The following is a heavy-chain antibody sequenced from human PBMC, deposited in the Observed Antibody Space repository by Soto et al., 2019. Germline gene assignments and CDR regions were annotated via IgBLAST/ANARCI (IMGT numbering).Heavy chain of an antibody. D-gene: IGHD3-22*01. CDR1: GGTFTDYG. CDR2: IIPIIGPA. Sequence: QVQLVQSGAEVKRPGSSVKLSCKASGGTFTDYGIRWVRQAPGQGLEWMGGIIPIIGPATYAQKFQGRLTITAYQATSTAYMELSSLGSEDTALCYCERDLGTTIAGPPRRETYGWLDPWGQGTLVTVSS. CDR3: ERDLGTTIAGPPRRETYGWLDP. J-gene: IGHJ5*02. V-gene: IGHV1-69*01.